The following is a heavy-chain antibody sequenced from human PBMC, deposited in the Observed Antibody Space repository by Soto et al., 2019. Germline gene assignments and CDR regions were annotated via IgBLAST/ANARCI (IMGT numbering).Heavy chain of an antibody. J-gene: IGHJ5*02. CDR3: ARGQRFSDWFDP. V-gene: IGHV4-4*07. Sequence: SETLSLTCSVSGGTISGYYWTWIRQPAGKGLEWIGRIYSSGNTKYNPSLQSRVTMSLDTSNNQFSLRLTSVTAADTAVYYCARGQRFSDWFDPCRQGPLVTVSS. D-gene: IGHD3-3*01. CDR2: IYSSGNT. CDR1: GGTISGYY.